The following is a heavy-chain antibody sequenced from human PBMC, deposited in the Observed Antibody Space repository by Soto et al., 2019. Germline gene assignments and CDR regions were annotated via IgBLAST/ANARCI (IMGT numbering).Heavy chain of an antibody. CDR2: ISYDGSYDGSYK. CDR3: AKGWGPDSYGPETHKPYYLDS. D-gene: IGHD5-18*01. CDR1: GFTFSSYG. Sequence: QVQLVESGGGVVQPGRSLRLSCAASGFTFSSYGMHWVRQAPGKGLEWVAVISYDGSYDGSYKYYADSVEGRFTISRDNSKNTLYLQMNNLRVEDTAVYYCAKGWGPDSYGPETHKPYYLDSCGPGTLVSVSS. J-gene: IGHJ4*02. V-gene: IGHV3-30*18.